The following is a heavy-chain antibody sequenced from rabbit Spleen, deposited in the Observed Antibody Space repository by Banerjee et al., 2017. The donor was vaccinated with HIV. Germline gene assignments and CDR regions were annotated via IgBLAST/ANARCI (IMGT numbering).Heavy chain of an antibody. D-gene: IGHD4-2*01. CDR1: GVSFTNKYV. CDR3: ARDAAGREDFNL. V-gene: IGHV1S45*01. CDR2: IDVAKYGTT. J-gene: IGHJ4*01. Sequence: EQLEESGGGLVKPEGSLTLTCKASGVSFTNKYVMCWVRQAPGKGLEWIACIDVAKYGTTYYTSWAKGRFTISKTSSTTVTLHMTSLTVADTATYFCARDAAGREDFNLWGPGTLVTVS.